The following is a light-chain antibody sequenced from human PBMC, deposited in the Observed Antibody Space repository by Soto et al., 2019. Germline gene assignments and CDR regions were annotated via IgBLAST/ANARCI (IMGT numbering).Light chain of an antibody. V-gene: IGLV1-47*01. CDR3: SSYTSSSTLDV. J-gene: IGLJ1*01. CDR1: SSNIGSNY. Sequence: QSVLTQPPSASGTPGQRVTISCSGSSSNIGSNYVCWYQQLPGTAPKLLIYRNNQWPSGVPDRFSGSKSGTSASLAISGLRSEDEADYYCSSYTSSSTLDVFGTGTKLTVL. CDR2: RNN.